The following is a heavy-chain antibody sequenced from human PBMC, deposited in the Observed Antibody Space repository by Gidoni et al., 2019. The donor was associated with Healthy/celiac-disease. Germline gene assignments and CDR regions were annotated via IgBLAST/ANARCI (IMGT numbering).Heavy chain of an antibody. Sequence: EVQLVPSGAEVKKPGESLKISCTGSGYSFTSYWIGWVRQMPGKGLEWMGIIYPGDSDTRYSPSFQGQVTISADKSISTAYLQWSSLKASDTAMYYCARPYCGGDCSLAFDIWGQGTMVTVSS. D-gene: IGHD2-21*02. V-gene: IGHV5-51*01. J-gene: IGHJ3*02. CDR2: IYPGDSDT. CDR1: GYSFTSYW. CDR3: ARPYCGGDCSLAFDI.